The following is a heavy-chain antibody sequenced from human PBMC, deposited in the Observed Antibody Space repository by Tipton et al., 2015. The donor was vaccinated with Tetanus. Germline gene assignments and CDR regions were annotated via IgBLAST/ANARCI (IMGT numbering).Heavy chain of an antibody. CDR3: ARANNDYPKKGPFDY. J-gene: IGHJ4*02. Sequence: TLSLTCTVSGSSISRSSHYWTWIRQPPGKEPEWVGYVYHSGATNYHPSLKSRLAISADTSKNQFSLNLRSVITADTAVYYCARANNDYPKKGPFDYWGQGALVLVSS. D-gene: IGHD5-12*01. CDR2: VYHSGAT. CDR1: GSSISRSSHY. V-gene: IGHV4-61*01.